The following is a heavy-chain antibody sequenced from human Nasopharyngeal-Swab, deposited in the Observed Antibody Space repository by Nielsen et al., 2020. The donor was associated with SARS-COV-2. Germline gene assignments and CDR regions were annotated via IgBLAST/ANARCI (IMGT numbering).Heavy chain of an antibody. Sequence: GESLKISCAASGFTGSSNYMSWVRQAPGKGLERGSVIYIGGSTYYADSVQGRFTISRDNSKNTLYLQMNSLRAEDTAVYYCARDRTDYCTNGVCYPASYYYGMAVWGQGTTVTVSS. V-gene: IGHV3-66*01. J-gene: IGHJ6*02. CDR3: ARDRTDYCTNGVCYPASYYYGMAV. CDR1: GFTGSSNY. D-gene: IGHD2-8*01. CDR2: IYIGGST.